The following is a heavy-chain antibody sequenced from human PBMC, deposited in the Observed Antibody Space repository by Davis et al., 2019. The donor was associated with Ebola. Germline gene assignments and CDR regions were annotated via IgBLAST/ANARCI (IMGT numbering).Heavy chain of an antibody. CDR1: GYTFTGYY. Sequence: ASVKVSCKASGYTFTGYYMHWVRQAPGQGLEWLGWINPNTGGTNLAQKFQGWVTMTRDTSISTAYMELRSLRSDDTAVYYCARVGGSSYYYYGMDVWGQGTTVTVSS. V-gene: IGHV1-2*04. J-gene: IGHJ6*02. CDR2: INPNTGGT. CDR3: ARVGGSSYYYYGMDV. D-gene: IGHD2-15*01.